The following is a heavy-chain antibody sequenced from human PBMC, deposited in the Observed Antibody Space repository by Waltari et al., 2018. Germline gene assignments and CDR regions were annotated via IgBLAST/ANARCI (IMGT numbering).Heavy chain of an antibody. D-gene: IGHD5-12*01. V-gene: IGHV3-48*04. J-gene: IGHJ4*02. Sequence: EVQLVESGGGLVQPGGSLRLSCAASGFTFSIYNMNWVRQAPGKGWGCVSYIISSDITIYYADSVKGRFTISRDNAKNSLFLQMNSRRAGDTAVYYWARGGGVATVFDYWGQGTLVTVSS. CDR2: IISSDITI. CDR1: GFTFSIYN. CDR3: ARGGGVATVFDY.